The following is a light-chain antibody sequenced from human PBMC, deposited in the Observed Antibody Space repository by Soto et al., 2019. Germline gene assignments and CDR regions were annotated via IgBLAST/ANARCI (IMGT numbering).Light chain of an antibody. J-gene: IGKJ1*01. CDR3: QQYYSTPPWT. CDR1: QGGSSA. CDR2: DAS. V-gene: IGKV1-13*02. Sequence: AIQLTQSPSSLAAPVGDRVTITCRASQGGSSALAWYQQNPGKAPKLLIYDASSLESGVPSRCSGSGSGTDFTLTISSLQPEDVAVYYCQQYYSTPPWTFGQGTKVDIK.